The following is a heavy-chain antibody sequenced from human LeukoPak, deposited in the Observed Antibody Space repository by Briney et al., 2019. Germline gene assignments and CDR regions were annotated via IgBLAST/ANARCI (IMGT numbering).Heavy chain of an antibody. J-gene: IGHJ4*02. CDR1: GFTFSSYA. CDR2: ISGSGGST. Sequence: GGSLRPSCAASGFTFSSYAMSWVRQAPGKGLEWVSAISGSGGSTYYADSVKGRFTISRDNSKNTLYLQMNSLRAEDTAVYYCAKDPSYYYDSSASPFDYWGQGTLVTVSS. D-gene: IGHD3-22*01. CDR3: AKDPSYYYDSSASPFDY. V-gene: IGHV3-23*01.